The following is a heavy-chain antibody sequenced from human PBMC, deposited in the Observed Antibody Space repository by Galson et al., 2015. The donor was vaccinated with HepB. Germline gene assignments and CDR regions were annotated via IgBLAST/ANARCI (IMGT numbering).Heavy chain of an antibody. CDR3: ARMRFERWLQGRGLIDS. D-gene: IGHD5-24*01. CDR1: GDSIGGSNSY. V-gene: IGHV4-39*07. Sequence: LTCTVSGDSIGGSNSYWGWIRQPPGKGLEWIGSVLSSGSAYYKSSLRSRITVSLDTSKNQFSLRLRSVTAADTAVYYCARMRFERWLQGRGLIDSWGQGTLVTVSS. J-gene: IGHJ4*02. CDR2: VLSSGSA.